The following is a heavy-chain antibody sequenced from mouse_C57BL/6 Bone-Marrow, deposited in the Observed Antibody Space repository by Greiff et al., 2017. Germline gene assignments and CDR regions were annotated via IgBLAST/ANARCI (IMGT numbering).Heavy chain of an antibody. CDR2: IYPTSGRT. J-gene: IGHJ2*01. D-gene: IGHD4-1*01. Sequence: QVQLQQPGAELVKPGASVKMSCKASGYTFTSYWITWVKQRPGKGLEWIGDIYPTSGRTNYNEKFKSKALLTVDTSSNTAYMQLSSLTSEDSAVFYCARAGPLGRSFDYWGQGTTLTVSS. CDR1: GYTFTSYW. V-gene: IGHV1-55*01. CDR3: ARAGPLGRSFDY.